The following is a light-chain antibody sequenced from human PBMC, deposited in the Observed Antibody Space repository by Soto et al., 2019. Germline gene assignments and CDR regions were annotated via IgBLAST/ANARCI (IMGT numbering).Light chain of an antibody. Sequence: QSVLTQPPSVSGAPGQRVTISCTGSSSNIGAGYDVHWYQQLPGPAPKLLIYGNSNRPSGVPDRFSGSKSGTSASLALTGIQAEDEADYYCQSYDSSLSGSVFGGGTKVTVL. CDR3: QSYDSSLSGSV. CDR1: SSNIGAGYD. J-gene: IGLJ2*01. CDR2: GNS. V-gene: IGLV1-40*01.